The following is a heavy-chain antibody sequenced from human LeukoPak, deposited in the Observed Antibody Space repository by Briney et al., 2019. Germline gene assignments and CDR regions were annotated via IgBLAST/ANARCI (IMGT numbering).Heavy chain of an antibody. J-gene: IGHJ5*02. CDR3: GLSAAAEDWFDP. D-gene: IGHD6-13*01. CDR2: IRYDGSNK. CDR1: GFTFSSYS. V-gene: IGHV3-30*02. Sequence: GGSLRLSCAASGFTFSSYSMNWVRQAPGKGLEWVAFIRYDGSNKYYADSVKGRFTISRDNSKNTLYLQMNSLRAEDTAVYCCGLSAAAEDWFDPWGQGTLVTVSS.